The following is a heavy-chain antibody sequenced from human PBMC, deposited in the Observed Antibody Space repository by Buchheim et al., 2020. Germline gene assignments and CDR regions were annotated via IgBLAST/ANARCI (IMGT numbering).Heavy chain of an antibody. D-gene: IGHD3-16*01. CDR1: GFTFSSYS. V-gene: IGHV3-21*01. CDR3: ARDGSGGHPYYYYGMDV. CDR2: ISISRSYI. Sequence: EVQLVESGGGLVKPGGSLRLSCAASGFTFSSYSMNWVRQAPGKGLEWVSSISISRSYIYYADSVKGRFTISRDNAKNSLYLQMNSLRAEDTAVYYCARDGSGGHPYYYYGMDVWGQGTT. J-gene: IGHJ6*02.